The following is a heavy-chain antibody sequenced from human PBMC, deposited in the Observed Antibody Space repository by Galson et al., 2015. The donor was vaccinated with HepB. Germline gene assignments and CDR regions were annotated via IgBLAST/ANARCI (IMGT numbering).Heavy chain of an antibody. J-gene: IGHJ2*01. CDR2: VYPGDSTA. V-gene: IGHV5-51*01. CDR1: GYSFTSYY. Sequence: QSGAEVTKPGESLKISCKASGYSFTSYYIAWVRQMPGKGLEWMGDVYPGDSTARYSPSFQGPVTISADQSISPAYLQWSSLKASDTAMYYCARQVNHYDSSGYYSLYWYFDLWGRGTLVTVSS. CDR3: ARQVNHYDSSGYYSLYWYFDL. D-gene: IGHD3-22*01.